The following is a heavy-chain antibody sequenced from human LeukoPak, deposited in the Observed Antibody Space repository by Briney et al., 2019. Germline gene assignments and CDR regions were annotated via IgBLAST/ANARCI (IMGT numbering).Heavy chain of an antibody. CDR1: GFTFSSYS. D-gene: IGHD3-10*01. J-gene: IGHJ3*02. CDR3: ARVRVTMVRGVIIKDAFDI. CDR2: ISSSSSYI. Sequence: GGSLRLSCAASGFTFSSYSMNWVRQAPGKGLEWVSSISSSSSYIYYADSVKGRFTISRDNAKNSLYLQMNSLRAEDTAVYYCARVRVTMVRGVIIKDAFDIWGQGTMVTVSS. V-gene: IGHV3-21*01.